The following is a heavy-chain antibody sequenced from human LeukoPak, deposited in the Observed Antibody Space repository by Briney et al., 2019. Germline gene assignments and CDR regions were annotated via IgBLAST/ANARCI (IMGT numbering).Heavy chain of an antibody. CDR2: IYYSGST. V-gene: IGHV4-59*01. CDR3: ASYGGNTSVAFDI. CDR1: GGSISSYY. Sequence: SETLSLTCTVSGGSISSYYWSWIRQPPGKGLEWIGYIYYSGSTNYNPSLKSRVTISADTSKNQFSLKLSSVTAADTAVYYCASYGGNTSVAFDIWGQGTMVTVSS. D-gene: IGHD4-23*01. J-gene: IGHJ3*02.